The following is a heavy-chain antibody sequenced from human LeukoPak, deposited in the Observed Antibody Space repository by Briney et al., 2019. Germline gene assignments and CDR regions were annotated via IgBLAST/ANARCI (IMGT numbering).Heavy chain of an antibody. J-gene: IGHJ1*01. V-gene: IGHV4-39*07. Sequence: SETLSLTCSVSGDSISSGRNYWGWIRQSPGKGLEWIASIYSSGNTHSNPSLKSRVSISVDTSKNQVSLKLSSVTAADAAVYYCARGMEKSETGYSYGLWYFQHWGQGTLVTVSS. CDR2: IYSSGNT. CDR1: GDSISSGRNY. CDR3: ARGMEKSETGYSYGLWYFQH. D-gene: IGHD5-18*01.